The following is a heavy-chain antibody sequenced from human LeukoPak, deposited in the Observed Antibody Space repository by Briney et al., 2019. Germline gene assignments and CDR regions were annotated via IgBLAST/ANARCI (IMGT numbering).Heavy chain of an antibody. Sequence: ASVKVSCKASGYTFSSYGISWVRQAPGQGLEWMGWISGNNGNTNYAQKVQGRVTMTTDTSTSTAYMELRSLRSDDTAVYYCARGRAAGTFWLDYWGQGALVTVSS. V-gene: IGHV1-18*01. CDR2: ISGNNGNT. J-gene: IGHJ4*02. D-gene: IGHD6-13*01. CDR1: GYTFSSYG. CDR3: ARGRAAGTFWLDY.